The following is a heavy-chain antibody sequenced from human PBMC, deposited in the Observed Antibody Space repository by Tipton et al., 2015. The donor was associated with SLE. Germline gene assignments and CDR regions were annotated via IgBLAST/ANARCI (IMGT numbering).Heavy chain of an antibody. Sequence: VQLVQSGAEVKKPGESLKISCKGSGYSFTSYWIGWVRQMPGKGLEWMGIIYPGDSDTRYSPSFQGQVTISADKSISTAYLQWSSLKASDTAMYYCARPKSIAVAGAAFDIWGQGTMVTVSS. D-gene: IGHD6-19*01. V-gene: IGHV5-51*03. CDR1: GYSFTSYW. J-gene: IGHJ3*02. CDR2: IYPGDSDT. CDR3: ARPKSIAVAGAAFDI.